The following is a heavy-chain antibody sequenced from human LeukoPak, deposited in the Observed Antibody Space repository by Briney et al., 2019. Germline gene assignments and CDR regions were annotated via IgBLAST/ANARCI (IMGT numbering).Heavy chain of an antibody. CDR2: IYYSGST. CDR1: GGSISSSSYY. Sequence: SETLSLTCTVSGGSISSSSYYWGWIRQPPGKGLEWIGSIYYSGSTYYNPSLKSRVTISVDTSKNQFSLKLSSVTAADTAVYYCARLVTMRGWFDPWGQGTLVTVSS. CDR3: ARLVTMRGWFDP. V-gene: IGHV4-39*01. J-gene: IGHJ5*02. D-gene: IGHD3-22*01.